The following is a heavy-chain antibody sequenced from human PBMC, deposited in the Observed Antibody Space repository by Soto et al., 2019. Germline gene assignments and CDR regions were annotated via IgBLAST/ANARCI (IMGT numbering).Heavy chain of an antibody. D-gene: IGHD1-26*01. CDR1: GDSVSRNRSA. J-gene: IGHJ4*02. CDR2: TYYRSKWYS. V-gene: IGHV6-1*01. CDR3: ARAAYSGSYQGYFDY. Sequence: SHTHSLTCVICGDSVSRNRSAWNWIKQSPSRGLEWLGRTYYRSKWYSDYAVSVKSRITINPDTSKNQFSLQLNSVTPEDTAVYYCARAAYSGSYQGYFDYWGQGTLVTVPQ.